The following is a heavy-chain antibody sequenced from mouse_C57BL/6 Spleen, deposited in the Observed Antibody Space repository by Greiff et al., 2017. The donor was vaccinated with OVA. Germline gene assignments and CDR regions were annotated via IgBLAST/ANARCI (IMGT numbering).Heavy chain of an antibody. CDR3: ARDQGDGYDGVCAMDY. CDR2: INYDGSST. Sequence: EVKLMESEGGLVQPGSSMKLSCTASGFTFSDYYMAWVRQVPEKGLEWVANINYDGSSTYYLDSLKSRFSISRDKAKNILYLQMSSLKSEDTATYDWARDQGDGYDGVCAMDYWGQGTSVTVSS. D-gene: IGHD2-2*01. V-gene: IGHV5-16*01. J-gene: IGHJ4*01. CDR1: GFTFSDYY.